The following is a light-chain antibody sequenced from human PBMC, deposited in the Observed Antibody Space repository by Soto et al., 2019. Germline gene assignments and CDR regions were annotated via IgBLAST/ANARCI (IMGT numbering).Light chain of an antibody. CDR3: QQYNAGSRT. CDR2: DAS. V-gene: IGKV3-15*01. CDR1: LSVSRN. Sequence: EIVMTQSPATLSVSPGERATLSCRASLSVSRNLAWYQQKPGQAPRLLIFDASTRATGIPARFSGSWSGTEFTLTITILQSEDFAVYYCQQYNAGSRTFGQGTKVEIK. J-gene: IGKJ1*01.